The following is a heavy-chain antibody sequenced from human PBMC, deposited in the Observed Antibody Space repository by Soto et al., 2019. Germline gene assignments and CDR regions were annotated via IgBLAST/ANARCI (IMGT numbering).Heavy chain of an antibody. Sequence: PGESLKISCKGSGYSFTSYWIGWVRQMPGKGLEWMGIIYPGDSDTRYSPSFQGQVTISADKSISTAYLQWSSLKASDTAMYYCARRRYDFWSVPNNNWFDPWGQGTLVTVSS. CDR1: GYSFTSYW. CDR2: IYPGDSDT. D-gene: IGHD3-3*01. CDR3: ARRRYDFWSVPNNNWFDP. J-gene: IGHJ5*02. V-gene: IGHV5-51*01.